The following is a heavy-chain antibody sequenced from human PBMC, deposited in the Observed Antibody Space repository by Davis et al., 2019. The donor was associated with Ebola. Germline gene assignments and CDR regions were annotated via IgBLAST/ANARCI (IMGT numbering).Heavy chain of an antibody. CDR3: ARDPGGGLAYYALDA. V-gene: IGHV3-33*01. D-gene: IGHD3-16*01. Sequence: GESLKISCAASGFTFKDYGMHWVRQVPGEGLEWLAVVWYDGDKTDYADSVKGRFTISRDNSEQTVSLQMNSLRAEDTAVYYCARDPGGGLAYYALDAWGQGTTVTVSS. J-gene: IGHJ6*02. CDR2: VWYDGDKT. CDR1: GFTFKDYG.